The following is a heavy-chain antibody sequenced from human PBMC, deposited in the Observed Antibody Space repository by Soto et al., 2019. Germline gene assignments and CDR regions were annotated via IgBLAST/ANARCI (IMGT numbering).Heavy chain of an antibody. J-gene: IGHJ4*02. Sequence: ASVKVSCKSSGYTFTSYYMHWVRQAPGQGLEWMGIINPSGGSTSYAQKFQGRVTMTRDTSTSTVYMELSSLRSEDTAVYYCARDLYAHSSGYYYSLDYWGQGTLVTVSS. CDR2: INPSGGST. V-gene: IGHV1-46*01. D-gene: IGHD3-22*01. CDR1: GYTFTSYY. CDR3: ARDLYAHSSGYYYSLDY.